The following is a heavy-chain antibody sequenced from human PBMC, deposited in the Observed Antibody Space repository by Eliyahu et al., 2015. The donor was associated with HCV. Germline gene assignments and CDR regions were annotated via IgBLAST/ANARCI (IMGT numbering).Heavy chain of an antibody. V-gene: IGHV4-39*01. CDR3: ARQGEQWLVFNAFDI. Sequence: QLQLQESGPGLVKPSETLSLTCTVSGGSISSSSYYWGWIRQPPGKGLEWIGSIYYSGSTYYNPSLKSRVTISVDTSKNQFSLKLSSVTAADTAVYYCARQGEQWLVFNAFDIWGQGTMVTVSS. J-gene: IGHJ3*02. CDR2: IYYSGST. D-gene: IGHD6-19*01. CDR1: GGSISSSSYY.